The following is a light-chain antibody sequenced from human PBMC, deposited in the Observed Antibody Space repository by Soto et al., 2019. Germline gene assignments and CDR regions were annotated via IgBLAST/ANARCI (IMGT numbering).Light chain of an antibody. V-gene: IGKV3-11*01. Sequence: EIVLTQSPATLSLSPGERATLSCRASQSVSSSLAWYQQKPGQTPRLLIYDASNRVTGIPARFSGSGSGTDFTLSISSLEPEDFAVYYCQQRTYWPLTFGGGTNVEIK. CDR2: DAS. CDR3: QQRTYWPLT. J-gene: IGKJ4*01. CDR1: QSVSSS.